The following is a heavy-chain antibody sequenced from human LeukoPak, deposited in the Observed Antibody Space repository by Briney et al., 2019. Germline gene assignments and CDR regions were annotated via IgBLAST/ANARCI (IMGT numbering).Heavy chain of an antibody. V-gene: IGHV1-2*02. J-gene: IGHJ4*02. CDR1: GYTFTGYY. Sequence: ASVKVSCKASGYTFTGYYMHWVRQAPGQGLEWMGWINPNSGGTNYAQKFQGRVTMTRDTSISTAYMELSRLRSDDTAVYYCAGYIGATKGRLIDYWGQGTLVTVSS. CDR3: AGYIGATKGRLIDY. D-gene: IGHD5-12*01. CDR2: INPNSGGT.